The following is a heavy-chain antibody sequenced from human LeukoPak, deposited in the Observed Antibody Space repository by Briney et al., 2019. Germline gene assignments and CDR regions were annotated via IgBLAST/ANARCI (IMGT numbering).Heavy chain of an antibody. D-gene: IGHD6-19*01. Sequence: ASVNVSCKASGYTFTGYYMHWVRQAPGQRLEWMGWINAGNGNTKYSQKFQGRVTITRDTSASTAYMELSGLRSEDTAAYYCAATLGGIAVAGTVDYWGQGTLVTVSS. J-gene: IGHJ4*02. CDR3: AATLGGIAVAGTVDY. CDR2: INAGNGNT. CDR1: GYTFTGYY. V-gene: IGHV1-3*01.